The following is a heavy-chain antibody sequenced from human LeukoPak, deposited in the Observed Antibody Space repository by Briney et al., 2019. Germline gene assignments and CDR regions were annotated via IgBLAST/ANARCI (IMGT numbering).Heavy chain of an antibody. D-gene: IGHD4-23*01. V-gene: IGHV1-8*01. CDR2: MNPNSGNT. Sequence: ASVKVSCKASGYTFTSYDINWVRQATGQGLEWMGWMNPNSGNTGYAQKFQGRVTMTRNTSISTAYMELSSLRSEDTAVYYCARGEVVTKTACLDPWGQGTLVTVSS. J-gene: IGHJ5*02. CDR3: ARGEVVTKTACLDP. CDR1: GYTFTSYD.